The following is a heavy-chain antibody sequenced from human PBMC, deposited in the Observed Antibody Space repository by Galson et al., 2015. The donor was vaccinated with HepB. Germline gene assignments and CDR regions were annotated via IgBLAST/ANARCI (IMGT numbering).Heavy chain of an antibody. J-gene: IGHJ4*02. D-gene: IGHD3-22*01. V-gene: IGHV4-39*01. CDR3: ARRNNDSSGYYYILYYFDY. CDR1: GGSISSSSYY. CDR2: IYYSGST. Sequence: SETLSLTCTVSGGSISSSSYYWGWIRQPPGKGLEWIGSIYYSGSTYYNPSLKSRVTISVDTSKNQFSLKLSSVTAADTAVYYCARRNNDSSGYYYILYYFDYWGQGTLVTVSS.